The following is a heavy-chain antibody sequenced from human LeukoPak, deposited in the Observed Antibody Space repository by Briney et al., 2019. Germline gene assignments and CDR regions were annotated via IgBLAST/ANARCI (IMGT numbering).Heavy chain of an antibody. CDR2: ISAYNGNT. V-gene: IGHV1-18*01. J-gene: IGHJ4*02. D-gene: IGHD6-19*01. Sequence: ASVKVSCKASGGTFSSYAISWVRQAPGQGLEWMGWISAYNGNTNYAQKLQGRVTMTTDISTSTAYMELRSLRSDDTAVYYCAREKKYSSGWYPFDYWGQGTLVTVSS. CDR1: GGTFSSYA. CDR3: AREKKYSSGWYPFDY.